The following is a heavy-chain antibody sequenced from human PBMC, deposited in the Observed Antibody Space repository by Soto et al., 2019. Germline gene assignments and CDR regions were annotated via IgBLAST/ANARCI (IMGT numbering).Heavy chain of an antibody. CDR2: IYYSGTT. D-gene: IGHD1-26*01. CDR3: ARREIQGPIDY. J-gene: IGHJ4*02. V-gene: IGHV4-28*02. CDR1: GYSISSSNC. Sequence: TSQTLSLTCAVSGYSISSSNCWGWIRQPPGKGLEWIGYIYYSGTTYCNPSLKSRVTMSVDTSKNQFSLKLTSVTAVDTAVYYCARREIQGPIDYWGQGTLVTVSS.